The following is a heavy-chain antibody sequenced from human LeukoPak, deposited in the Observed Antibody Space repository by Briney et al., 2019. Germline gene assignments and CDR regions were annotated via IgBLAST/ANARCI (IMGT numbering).Heavy chain of an antibody. CDR1: GYTFTGYY. J-gene: IGHJ6*03. Sequence: ASVKVSCKTSGYTFTGYYIHWVRQAPGQGLEWMGWINPNSGGTNYAQKFQGRATMTRDTSISTAYMELSRLKSDDTAMYYCARERRQLEFPYYYFYMDIWGEGTTVTISS. CDR3: ARERRQLEFPYYYFYMDI. CDR2: INPNSGGT. D-gene: IGHD1-1*01. V-gene: IGHV1-2*02.